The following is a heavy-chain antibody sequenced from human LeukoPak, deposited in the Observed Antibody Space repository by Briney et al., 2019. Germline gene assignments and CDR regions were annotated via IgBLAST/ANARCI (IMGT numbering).Heavy chain of an antibody. V-gene: IGHV3-11*06. CDR1: GFTFSDYY. Sequence: GGSLRLSCAASGFTFSDYYMSWIRQAPGKGLEWVSYISSSSSYTNYADSVKGRFTISRDNAKNSLYLQMNSLRAEDTAVYYCARVKLAVAARRYFDYWGQGTLVTVSS. CDR2: ISSSSSYT. D-gene: IGHD6-19*01. CDR3: ARVKLAVAARRYFDY. J-gene: IGHJ4*02.